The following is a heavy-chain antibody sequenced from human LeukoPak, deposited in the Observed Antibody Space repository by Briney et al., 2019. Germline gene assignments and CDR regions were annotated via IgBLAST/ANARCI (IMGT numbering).Heavy chain of an antibody. J-gene: IGHJ4*02. V-gene: IGHV4-30-2*01. CDR1: GASISSGGSY. CDR2: IYHSGSTYT. CDR3: ARAFGSYQYYFDY. Sequence: SETLSPTCTVSGASISSGGSYWNWIRQPPGKGLEWIAYIYHSGSTYTYYNPSLKSRITISVDRSKNQLSLKLTSVTAADTAVYYRARAFGSYQYYFDYWGQGTLVTVSS. D-gene: IGHD1-26*01.